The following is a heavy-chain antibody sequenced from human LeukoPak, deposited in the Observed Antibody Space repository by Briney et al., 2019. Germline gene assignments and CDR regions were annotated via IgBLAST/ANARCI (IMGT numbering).Heavy chain of an antibody. Sequence: ASGKVSCKASGYTFTYYYMHWVRQAPGQGLEWMGIINPSGGSTSYAQKFQGRVTMTRDTSTSTVYMELSSLRSEDTAVYYCARKAGGSYRLDYWGQGTLVTVSS. CDR1: GYTFTYYY. V-gene: IGHV1-46*01. CDR3: ARKAGGSYRLDY. D-gene: IGHD1-26*01. CDR2: INPSGGST. J-gene: IGHJ4*02.